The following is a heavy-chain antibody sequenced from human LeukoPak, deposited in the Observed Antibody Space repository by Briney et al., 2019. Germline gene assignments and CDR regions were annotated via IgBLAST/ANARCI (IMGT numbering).Heavy chain of an antibody. V-gene: IGHV4-30-2*01. D-gene: IGHD6-13*01. CDR2: IFHSGSA. CDR1: GGSISSGGYS. Sequence: SETLPLTCAVSGGSISSGGYSWSWIRQPPGKGLEWIGYIFHSGSAYFNPSLKGRVTVSVDRSKNQFSLRLTSVTAADTAVYYCARGTSNWYFDYWGQGTLVTVSS. CDR3: ARGTSNWYFDY. J-gene: IGHJ4*02.